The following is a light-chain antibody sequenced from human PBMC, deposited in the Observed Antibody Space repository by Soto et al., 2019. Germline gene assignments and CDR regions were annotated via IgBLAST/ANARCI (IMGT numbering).Light chain of an antibody. CDR1: QSVNSNY. CDR2: GAS. Sequence: EIVLTQSPGTLSLSPGERATLSCRASQSVNSNYLAWYQQRPGQAPRLLIYGASNRATGIPDRFSGSGSGTDFTLTISSLEPEDFAVYYCQQRSNWPPITFGQGTRLEIK. V-gene: IGKV3D-20*02. CDR3: QQRSNWPPIT. J-gene: IGKJ5*01.